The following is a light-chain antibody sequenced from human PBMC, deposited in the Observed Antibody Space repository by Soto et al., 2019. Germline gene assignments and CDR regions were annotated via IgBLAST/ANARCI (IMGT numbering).Light chain of an antibody. Sequence: IQLIQSKSSLSASVGDRVTIACRASQSISSYLNWYQQKPGKAPKLLIYAASSLQSGVPSRFSGSGSGTDFTLTISSLQPEDFATYYCQQSYSSPLNFGPGTKVESN. CDR3: QQSYSSPLN. CDR1: QSISSY. V-gene: IGKV1-39*01. CDR2: AAS. J-gene: IGKJ3*01.